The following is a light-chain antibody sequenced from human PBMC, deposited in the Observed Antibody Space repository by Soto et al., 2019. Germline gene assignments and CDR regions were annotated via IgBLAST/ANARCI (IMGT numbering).Light chain of an antibody. V-gene: IGKV3-20*01. CDR1: QSVSGD. Sequence: EVVMTQSPGTLSVSPGERATLSCRASQSVSGDLAWYQHKPGQAPRLLIYGASNRATGIPDRFSGSGSGTDFTLTISRLEPEDFAVYYCQQYGSSGTFGQGTKVDIK. J-gene: IGKJ1*01. CDR2: GAS. CDR3: QQYGSSGT.